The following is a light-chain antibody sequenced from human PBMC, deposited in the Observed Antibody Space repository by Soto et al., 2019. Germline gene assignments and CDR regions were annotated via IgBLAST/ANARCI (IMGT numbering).Light chain of an antibody. CDR2: GAS. Sequence: EIVLTQSPATLSLSPGEGAALSCRASQSVSRFLALYQQKHGQAPRLLIYGASNRATGIPTRFSGSGSGTDFTLTISSLEAEDFALDDCHQRSTWSLTFGGGTNVEIK. CDR1: QSVSRF. CDR3: HQRSTWSLT. J-gene: IGKJ4*01. V-gene: IGKV3-11*01.